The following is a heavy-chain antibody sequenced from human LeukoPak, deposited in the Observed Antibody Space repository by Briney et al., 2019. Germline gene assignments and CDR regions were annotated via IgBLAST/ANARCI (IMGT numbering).Heavy chain of an antibody. D-gene: IGHD6-19*01. CDR1: GFSLSDYY. CDR2: TRNKARSYTT. J-gene: IGHJ4*02. V-gene: IGHV3-72*01. CDR3: ARSGTSGWSPSDC. Sequence: TGGSLRLSCAASGFSLSDYYMDWVRQAPGKGLEWVGRTRNKARSYTTEYAASVKGRFTISRDGSKNSLYLQMNSLKSDDTAVYYCARSGTSGWSPSDCWGQGTLVTVSS.